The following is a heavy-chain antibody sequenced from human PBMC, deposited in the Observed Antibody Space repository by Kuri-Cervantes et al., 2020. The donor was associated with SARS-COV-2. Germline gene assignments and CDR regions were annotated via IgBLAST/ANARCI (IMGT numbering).Heavy chain of an antibody. D-gene: IGHD4-17*01. CDR1: XFTFSDYY. CDR2: ISXXGSXX. V-gene: IGHV3-11*04. J-gene: IGHJ4*02. Sequence: GGSLRXXXAXSXFTFSDYYMXWICQAPGXXXEWXXYISXXGSXXYYADSVXXXFXXXRDNAXXXLYXQMNSLXVXXTXLYYCXRAYGDYVVXEGLDSWGQGTLVTVSS. CDR3: XRAYGDYVVXEGLDS.